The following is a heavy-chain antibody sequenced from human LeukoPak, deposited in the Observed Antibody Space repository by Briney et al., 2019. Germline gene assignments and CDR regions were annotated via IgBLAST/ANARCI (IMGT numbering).Heavy chain of an antibody. CDR1: GFTFSSYA. Sequence: GRSLRLSCAASGFTFSSYAMHWVRQAPGKGLEWVAVISYDGSNKYYADSAKGRFTISRDNSKNTLYLQMNSLRAEDTAVYYCASSSWYRDYNYYGMDVWGQGTTVTVSS. D-gene: IGHD6-13*01. CDR3: ASSSWYRDYNYYGMDV. J-gene: IGHJ6*02. CDR2: ISYDGSNK. V-gene: IGHV3-30-3*01.